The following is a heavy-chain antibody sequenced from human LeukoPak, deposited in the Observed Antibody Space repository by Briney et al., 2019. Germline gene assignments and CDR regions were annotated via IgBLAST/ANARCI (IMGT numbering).Heavy chain of an antibody. V-gene: IGHV3-30*04. J-gene: IGHJ4*02. D-gene: IGHD3-22*01. Sequence: GRSLRLSCAASGFTFSSYAMHWVRQAPGKGLEWVAVMSYDGLFKNYPDSVKGRFTISRDNSKNTLYLQMNSLRAEDTAVYYCARDDPGSGYFGYWGQGTLVTVSS. CDR2: MSYDGLFK. CDR3: ARDDPGSGYFGY. CDR1: GFTFSSYA.